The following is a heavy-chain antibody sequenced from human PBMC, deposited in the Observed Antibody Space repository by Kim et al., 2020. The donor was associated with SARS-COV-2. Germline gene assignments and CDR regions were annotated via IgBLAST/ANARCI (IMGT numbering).Heavy chain of an antibody. V-gene: IGHV4-34*01. J-gene: IGHJ4*02. D-gene: IGHD4-17*01. CDR3: ARRGLLIYGDYAMAY. CDR1: GGSFSGYY. CDR2: INHTGST. Sequence: SETLSLTCAVYGGSFSGYYWSWIRQPPGKGLEWIGEINHTGSTNYNPSLKSRVTISVDTSKNQFSLKLSSVTAADTAVYYCARRGLLIYGDYAMAYWGQGSLVTVSS.